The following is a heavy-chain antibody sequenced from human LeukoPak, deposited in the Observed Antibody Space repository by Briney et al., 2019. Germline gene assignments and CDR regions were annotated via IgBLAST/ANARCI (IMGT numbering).Heavy chain of an antibody. CDR2: IYYSGST. CDR3: AAELPAARRGYYYSGRDV. J-gene: IGHJ6*04. Sequence: SETLSLTCTVSGGSVSSGSYYWSWIRQPPGKGLEWIGYIYYSGSTNYNPSLKSRVTISIDTSKNQFSLKLSSVTAADTAVYYWAAELPAARRGYYYSGRDVGEKGTRATVPS. CDR1: GGSVSSGSYY. D-gene: IGHD2-2*01. V-gene: IGHV4-61*01.